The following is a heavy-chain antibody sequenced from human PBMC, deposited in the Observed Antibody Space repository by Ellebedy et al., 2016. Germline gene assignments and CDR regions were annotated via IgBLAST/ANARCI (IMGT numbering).Heavy chain of an antibody. Sequence: GESLKISXAASGFTLSSYAMSWVRQAPGKGLEWVSAIRVGGGGTFYADSVKGRFIISRDISKNSLFLQMDSLRAEDTAVYYCANSLSYFDYWGQGTLVTVSS. CDR2: IRVGGGGT. J-gene: IGHJ4*02. CDR3: ANSLSYFDY. V-gene: IGHV3-23*01. CDR1: GFTLSSYA.